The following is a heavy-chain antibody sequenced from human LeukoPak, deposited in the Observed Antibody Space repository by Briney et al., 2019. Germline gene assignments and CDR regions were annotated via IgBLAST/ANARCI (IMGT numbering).Heavy chain of an antibody. V-gene: IGHV3-66*02. J-gene: IGHJ4*02. CDR1: GFTVSSNY. CDR2: IYSGGST. CDR3: ARGLYYYDSSGYYQYYFDY. D-gene: IGHD3-22*01. Sequence: SGGSLRLSCAASGFTVSSNYMSWVRQAPGKGLEWVSVIYSGGSTYYADSVMGRFTISRDNSKNTLYLQMNSLRAEDTAVYYCARGLYYYDSSGYYQYYFDYWGQGTLATVSS.